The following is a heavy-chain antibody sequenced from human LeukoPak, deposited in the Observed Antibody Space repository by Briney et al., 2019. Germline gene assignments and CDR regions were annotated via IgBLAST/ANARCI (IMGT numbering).Heavy chain of an antibody. D-gene: IGHD3-22*01. CDR2: IYPGDSDT. Sequence: GESPKISCKGSGYSFTSYWIGWVRQMPGKGLEWMGIIYPGDSDTRYSPSFQGQVTISADKSISTAYLQWSSLKASDTAMDYFARHYDSSGYYSTFDYWGQGTLVTVSS. CDR1: GYSFTSYW. J-gene: IGHJ4*02. V-gene: IGHV5-51*01. CDR3: ARHYDSSGYYSTFDY.